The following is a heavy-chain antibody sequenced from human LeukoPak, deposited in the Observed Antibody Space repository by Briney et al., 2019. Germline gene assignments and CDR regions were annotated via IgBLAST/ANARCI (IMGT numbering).Heavy chain of an antibody. CDR2: ISSSGSDI. V-gene: IGHV3-21*01. J-gene: IGHJ4*02. D-gene: IGHD4-11*01. CDR1: GFIFSSYG. Sequence: GGSLRLSCAASGFIFSSYGLNWVRQAPGRGLEWVSSISSSGSDIFYADSVKGRFTISRDNAEKTLYLQMNSLRVEDTAVYYCARDLDYSKGFDYWGQGTLVTVSS. CDR3: ARDLDYSKGFDY.